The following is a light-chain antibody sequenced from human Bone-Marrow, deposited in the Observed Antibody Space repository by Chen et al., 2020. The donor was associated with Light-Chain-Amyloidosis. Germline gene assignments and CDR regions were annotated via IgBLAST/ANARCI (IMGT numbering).Light chain of an antibody. Sequence: SYVLTQPSSVSVAPGQPATMACGGNNIGSTSLHWYQQTPGQAPLLVVYDDSDRPSGIPERLSGSNSGNTATLTISRVEAGDEADYYCQVWDRSSDRPVFGGGTKLTVL. CDR2: DDS. J-gene: IGLJ3*02. V-gene: IGLV3-21*02. CDR1: NIGSTS. CDR3: QVWDRSSDRPV.